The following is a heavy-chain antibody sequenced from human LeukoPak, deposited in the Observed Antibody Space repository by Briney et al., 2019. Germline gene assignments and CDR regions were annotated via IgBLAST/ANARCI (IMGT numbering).Heavy chain of an antibody. V-gene: IGHV4-61*02. Sequence: SQTLSLTCTVSGASISSGSYSWSWIRQPAGEGLEWIGRLYTSGITNYNSSLKSRITMSVDTSKNQFPLKLSSVTAADTAVYYCARGSAYRSFDYWGQGTLVSVSS. CDR1: GASISSGSYS. D-gene: IGHD4-11*01. J-gene: IGHJ4*02. CDR3: ARGSAYRSFDY. CDR2: LYTSGIT.